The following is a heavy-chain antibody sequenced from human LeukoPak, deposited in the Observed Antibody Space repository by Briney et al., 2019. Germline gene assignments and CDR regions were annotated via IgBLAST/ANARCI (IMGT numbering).Heavy chain of an antibody. V-gene: IGHV4-59*08. CDR2: IYYSGST. CDR3: ARHDTNFDY. Sequence: SETLSLTCTVSGGSISSYYWSWIRQPPGRGLEWIGYIYYSGSTNYNPSLKSRVTISVDTSKNQFSLKLSSVTAADTAVYYCARHDTNFDYWGQGTLVTVSS. J-gene: IGHJ4*02. CDR1: GGSISSYY.